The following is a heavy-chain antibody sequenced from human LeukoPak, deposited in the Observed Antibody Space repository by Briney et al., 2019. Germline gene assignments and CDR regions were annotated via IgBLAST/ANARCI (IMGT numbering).Heavy chain of an antibody. V-gene: IGHV1-2*02. CDR2: INPNSGGT. Sequence: ASVKVSCKASGYTFTGYYMHWVRQSPGQGLECMGWINPNSGGTNYAQKFQGRVTMTRDTSISTAYMELSRLRSDDTAVYYCARDPQGAVAGTFLDYWGQGTLVTVSS. CDR1: GYTFTGYY. D-gene: IGHD6-19*01. J-gene: IGHJ4*02. CDR3: ARDPQGAVAGTFLDY.